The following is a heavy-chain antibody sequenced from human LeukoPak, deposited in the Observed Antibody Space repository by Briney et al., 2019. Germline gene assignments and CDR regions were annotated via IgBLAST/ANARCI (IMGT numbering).Heavy chain of an antibody. CDR3: ARGLPNRDGSAFDI. J-gene: IGHJ3*02. V-gene: IGHV3-48*04. CDR2: ISSSSSTI. Sequence: GGSLRLSCAASGFTFSSYSMNWVRQAPGKGLEWVSYISSSSSTIYYADSVKGRFTISRDNAKNSLYLQMNSLRAEDTAVYYCARGLPNRDGSAFDIWGQGTMVTVSS. CDR1: GFTFSSYS. D-gene: IGHD2-21*01.